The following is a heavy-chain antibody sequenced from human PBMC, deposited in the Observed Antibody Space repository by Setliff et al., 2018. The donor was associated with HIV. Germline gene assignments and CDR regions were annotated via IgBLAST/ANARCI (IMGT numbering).Heavy chain of an antibody. CDR3: ARSGGPTFDP. Sequence: PSETLSLTCTVSGGSINSTSYYWGWIRQPPGNGLEWIGSIYHTGSTYYKPSLKSRVTMSVDTSKNQFSLKLNSVTAADTAVYYCARSGGPTFDPWGQGTLVTVSS. CDR2: IYHTGST. V-gene: IGHV4-39*07. CDR1: GGSINSTSYY. D-gene: IGHD3-16*01. J-gene: IGHJ5*02.